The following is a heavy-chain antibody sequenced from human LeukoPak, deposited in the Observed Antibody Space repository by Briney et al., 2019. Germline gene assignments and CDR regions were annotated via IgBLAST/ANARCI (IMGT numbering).Heavy chain of an antibody. D-gene: IGHD6-13*01. J-gene: IGHJ4*02. CDR1: GITLSNYG. Sequence: GGSLRLSCAVSGITLSNYGMSWVRQAPGKGLEWVAGISDSGGRTNYADSVKGRFTISRDNPKNTLYLQMNSLRAEDTAVYYCARSRYSSSWYSPHDYWGQGTLVTVSS. CDR2: ISDSGGRT. CDR3: ARSRYSSSWYSPHDY. V-gene: IGHV3-23*01.